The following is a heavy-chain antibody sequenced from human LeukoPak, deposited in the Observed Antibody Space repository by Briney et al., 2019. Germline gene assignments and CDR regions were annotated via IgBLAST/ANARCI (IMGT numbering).Heavy chain of an antibody. CDR2: IIPIFGTP. Sequence: SVKVSCKASGYTFTTYFIHWVRQAPGQGLEWMGGIIPIFGTPNNAQKFRGRVTITADESTSTAYMELSSLRSEDTAVYYCARGGRGVAAAGTKWFDPWGQGTLVTVSS. CDR3: ARGGRGVAAAGTKWFDP. J-gene: IGHJ5*02. CDR1: GYTFTTYF. V-gene: IGHV1-69*13. D-gene: IGHD6-13*01.